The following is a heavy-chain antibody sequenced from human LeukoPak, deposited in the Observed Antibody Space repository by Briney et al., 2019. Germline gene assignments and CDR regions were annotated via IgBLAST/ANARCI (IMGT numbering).Heavy chain of an antibody. CDR3: ARDLLTAAGDWFDP. CDR2: IYTSGST. D-gene: IGHD1-14*01. Sequence: SETLSLTCTVSGVSVSSGSDYWSWIRQPAGKGLEWIGRIYTSGSTNYNPSLKSRVTISVDTSKNQFSLKLSSVTAADTAVYYCARDLLTAAGDWFDPWGQGTLVTVSS. V-gene: IGHV4-61*02. CDR1: GVSVSSGSDY. J-gene: IGHJ5*02.